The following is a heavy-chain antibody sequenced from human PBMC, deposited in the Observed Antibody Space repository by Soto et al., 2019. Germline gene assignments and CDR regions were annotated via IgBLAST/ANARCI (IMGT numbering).Heavy chain of an antibody. J-gene: IGHJ4*02. Sequence: QVQLQESGPGLVKPSQTLSLTCTVSGGSINSGDYYWSWIRQHPGKGLEWIGYIYYNGYTYYNPSIKSRVTTSIDPSMNQFSLKLSSVTAADTAVYYCARPRYGQLLLLDYWGQGTLVTVSS. CDR2: IYYNGYT. D-gene: IGHD3-10*01. CDR3: ARPRYGQLLLLDY. V-gene: IGHV4-31*03. CDR1: GGSINSGDYY.